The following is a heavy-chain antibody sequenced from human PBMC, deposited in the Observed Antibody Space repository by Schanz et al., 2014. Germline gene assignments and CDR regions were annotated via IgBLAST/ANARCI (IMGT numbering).Heavy chain of an antibody. CDR1: GFTFSSYA. Sequence: VQLVESGGGLVKPGGSLRLSCAASGFTFSSYAMNWVRQAPGKGLEWVSVISGSGDDTYYADSVKGRFTISRDNSKNTLYLHMNSLRVEDTAVYYCAKDCPSDYGDHCFDFWGQGTLVTVSS. D-gene: IGHD4-17*01. CDR3: AKDCPSDYGDHCFDF. J-gene: IGHJ4*02. CDR2: ISGSGDDT. V-gene: IGHV3-23*04.